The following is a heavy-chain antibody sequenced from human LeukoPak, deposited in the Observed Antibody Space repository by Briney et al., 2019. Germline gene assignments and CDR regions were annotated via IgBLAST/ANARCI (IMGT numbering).Heavy chain of an antibody. V-gene: IGHV4-4*07. CDR3: ARDTYCGGDCYAFDI. Sequence: SETLSLTCTVSGGSISSYYWSWIRQPAGKGLEWIGRIYTSGSTNYNPSLKSRVTMSVDTSKNQFSLKLSSVTPEDTAVYYCARDTYCGGDCYAFDIWGQGTMVTVSS. J-gene: IGHJ3*02. CDR2: IYTSGST. D-gene: IGHD2-21*01. CDR1: GGSISSYY.